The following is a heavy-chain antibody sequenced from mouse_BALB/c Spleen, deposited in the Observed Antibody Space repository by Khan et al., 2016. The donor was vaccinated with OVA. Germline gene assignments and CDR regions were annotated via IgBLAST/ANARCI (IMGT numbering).Heavy chain of an antibody. Sequence: QVQLKQSGPALVAPSQSLSITCTISGFSLTDYGVHWVRQPPGKGLEWLVVIWSDGSTTYNSALKSILRISKDNSKSQVFLKMNSLQTDDTAVYYCARQPYYHYYVMDYWGQGTSVTVSS. D-gene: IGHD2-10*01. J-gene: IGHJ4*01. V-gene: IGHV2-6-1*01. CDR1: GFSLTDYG. CDR2: IWSDGST. CDR3: ARQPYYHYYVMDY.